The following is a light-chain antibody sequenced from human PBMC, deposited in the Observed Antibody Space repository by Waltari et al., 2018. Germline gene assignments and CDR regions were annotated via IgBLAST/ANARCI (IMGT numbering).Light chain of an antibody. J-gene: IGKJ2*01. V-gene: IGKV3-11*01. Sequence: ENVLTQSPATLSLSPGVPATLSCRASQSVRSSLAWYQQKPGQAPRLLIFDASNRATGVPARFSGSGFGTDFTLTISTLEPEDFAVYYCQQRTNWLYTFGPGTKLEVK. CDR2: DAS. CDR1: QSVRSS. CDR3: QQRTNWLYT.